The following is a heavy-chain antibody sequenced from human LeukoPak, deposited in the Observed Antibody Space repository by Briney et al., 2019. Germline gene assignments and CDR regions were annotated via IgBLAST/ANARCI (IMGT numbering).Heavy chain of an antibody. V-gene: IGHV3-48*03. D-gene: IGHD3-22*01. Sequence: GGSLRLSCAASGFSFSSYAMSWVRQAPGKGLEWVSYISSSGSTIYYADSVKGRFTISRDNAKNSLYLQMNSLRAEDTAVYYCARELPYYDSSSDRFSDYWGQGTLVTVSS. CDR1: GFSFSSYA. J-gene: IGHJ4*02. CDR3: ARELPYYDSSSDRFSDY. CDR2: ISSSGSTI.